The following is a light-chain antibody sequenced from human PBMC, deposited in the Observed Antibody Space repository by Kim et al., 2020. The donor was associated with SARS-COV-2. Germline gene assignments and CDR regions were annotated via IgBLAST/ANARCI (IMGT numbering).Light chain of an antibody. CDR3: QQYGYWRA. V-gene: IGKV3-15*01. J-gene: IGKJ5*01. CDR2: GAS. Sequence: SPEEGAPFCSRTSRDIGSGSSWYQQKPDQAPRVLLDGASTRAAGIPARFSGSGSGTEFTLTISSLQSDDVAIYYCQQYGYWRAFGQGTRLEIK. CDR1: RDIGSG.